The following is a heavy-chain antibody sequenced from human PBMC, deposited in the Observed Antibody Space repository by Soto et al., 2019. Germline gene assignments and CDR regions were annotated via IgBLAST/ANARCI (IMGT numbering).Heavy chain of an antibody. CDR3: ARARKFGELLFDP. Sequence: GGSLRLSCAASGFTFSSYWMHWVRQAPGKGLVWVSRINSDGSSTSYADSVKGRFTISRDNAKNTLYLQMNSLRAEDTAVYYCARARKFGELLFDPWGQGTLVTVSS. D-gene: IGHD3-10*01. J-gene: IGHJ5*02. CDR1: GFTFSSYW. CDR2: INSDGSST. V-gene: IGHV3-74*01.